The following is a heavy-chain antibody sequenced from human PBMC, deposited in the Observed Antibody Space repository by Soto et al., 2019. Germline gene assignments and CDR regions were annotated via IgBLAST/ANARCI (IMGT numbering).Heavy chain of an antibody. Sequence: QVQLVQSGAEVKKPGASVKVSCKASGYTFTSYGISWVRQAPGQGLEWMGRISAYNGNTNYAQKLQGRVTMTTDTSTSTASMEVRSLRSDDTAVYYCARVVGALGPWFDPWGQGTLVTVSS. CDR3: ARVVGALGPWFDP. CDR1: GYTFTSYG. J-gene: IGHJ5*02. CDR2: ISAYNGNT. D-gene: IGHD2-15*01. V-gene: IGHV1-18*01.